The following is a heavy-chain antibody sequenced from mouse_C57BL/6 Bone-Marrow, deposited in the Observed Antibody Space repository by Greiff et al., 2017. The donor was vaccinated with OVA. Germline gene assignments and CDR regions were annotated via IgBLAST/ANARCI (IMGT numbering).Heavy chain of an antibody. V-gene: IGHV1-64*01. CDR3: ARSLEFRRGFSYCY. Sequence: QVQLQQPGAELVKPGASVKLSCKASGYTFTSYWMHWVKQRPGQGLEWIGMINPNSGSTNYNEKFKSKATLTVDKSSSTAYMQLSSLTSEDSAVSYCARSLEFRRGFSYCYRGPGATL. CDR1: GYTFTSYW. CDR2: INPNSGST. D-gene: IGHD2-10*01. J-gene: IGHJ2*01.